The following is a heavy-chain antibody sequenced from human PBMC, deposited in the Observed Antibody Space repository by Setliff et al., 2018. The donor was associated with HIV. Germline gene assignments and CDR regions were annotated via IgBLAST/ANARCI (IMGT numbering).Heavy chain of an antibody. J-gene: IGHJ4*02. CDR3: VKVSRGTVVRGVILVGYFDY. CDR2: ISSSGGRT. D-gene: IGHD3-10*02. V-gene: IGHV3-23*01. Sequence: LRLSCAASGFTFSNYVMSWVRQTPGKGLEWVSVISSSGGRTYHADSVKGRFTISRDNSKNTLYLQMSSLRVEDTAVYYCVKVSRGTVVRGVILVGYFDYWGQRTLVTVSS. CDR1: GFTFSNYV.